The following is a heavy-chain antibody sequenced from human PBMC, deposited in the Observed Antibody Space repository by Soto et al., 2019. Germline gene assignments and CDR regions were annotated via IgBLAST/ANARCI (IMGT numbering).Heavy chain of an antibody. V-gene: IGHV1-18*01. D-gene: IGHD4-4*01. CDR2: ISAYNGNT. Sequence: ASVKVSCKASGYTFTSYGISWVRQAPGQGLEWMGWISAYNGNTNYAQKLQGRVTMTTDTSTSTAYMELRSLRSDDTAVYYCARDGGAYSNINYYYYGMDVWGQGTTVTVSS. J-gene: IGHJ6*02. CDR1: GYTFTSYG. CDR3: ARDGGAYSNINYYYYGMDV.